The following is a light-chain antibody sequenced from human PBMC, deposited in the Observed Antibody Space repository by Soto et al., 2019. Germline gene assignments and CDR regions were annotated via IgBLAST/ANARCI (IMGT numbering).Light chain of an antibody. CDR3: QQYASSRLT. CDR1: QSVSSRQ. Sequence: EIVLTQSPGTLSLSPGERATLSCRASQSVSSRQFVWYQQKLGQAPRLLIYGASSRVTGIPDRFSGSGSGTDFTLTISRLEPEDFAVYYCQQYASSRLTFGGGTKVEIK. CDR2: GAS. J-gene: IGKJ4*01. V-gene: IGKV3-20*01.